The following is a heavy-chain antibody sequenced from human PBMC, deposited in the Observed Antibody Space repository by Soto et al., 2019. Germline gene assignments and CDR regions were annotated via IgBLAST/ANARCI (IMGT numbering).Heavy chain of an antibody. Sequence: ASVKVSCKASGYTFTSYDINWVRQATGQGLEWMGWMNPNSGNTGYAQKFQGRVTMTRNTSISTAYMELSSLRSEDTAVYYCARAVVAAYDAFDIWGQGTMVTVS. CDR2: MNPNSGNT. J-gene: IGHJ3*02. D-gene: IGHD2-15*01. V-gene: IGHV1-8*01. CDR3: ARAVVAAYDAFDI. CDR1: GYTFTSYD.